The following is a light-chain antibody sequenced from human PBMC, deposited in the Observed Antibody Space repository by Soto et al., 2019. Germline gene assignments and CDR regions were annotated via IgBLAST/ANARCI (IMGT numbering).Light chain of an antibody. CDR2: EVT. V-gene: IGLV2-14*01. Sequence: QSALTQPASVSGSLGQSITISCTGTISDLGGYNYVSWYQQHPGKAPRLVIYEVTNRPSGVSNRFSGSKSGNTASLTISGLQAEDESEYYCSSYAGFYTLLFGGGTKLTVL. CDR3: SSYAGFYTLL. J-gene: IGLJ2*01. CDR1: ISDLGGYNY.